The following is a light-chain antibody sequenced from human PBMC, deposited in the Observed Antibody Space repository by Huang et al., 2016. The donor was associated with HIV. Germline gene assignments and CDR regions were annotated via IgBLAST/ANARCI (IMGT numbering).Light chain of an antibody. CDR2: GAS. CDR3: QQYQDWPRT. CDR1: QSVSSN. J-gene: IGKJ1*01. V-gene: IGKV3-15*01. Sequence: EIVMPQSPGTLSLSPGERATLSCRPSQSVSSNLAWYQHKPGQAPRLLIYGASTRATGVPARFSGSGSGTEFTLTISSLQSDDFVVYYCQQYQDWPRTFGQGTKVEIK.